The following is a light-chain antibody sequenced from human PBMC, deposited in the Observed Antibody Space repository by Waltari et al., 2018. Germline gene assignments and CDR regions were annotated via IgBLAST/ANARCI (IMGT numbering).Light chain of an antibody. CDR2: YAS. CDR3: QLYDSTHGFS. J-gene: IGKJ2*03. CDR1: QRVANNY. V-gene: IGKV3-20*01. Sequence: EIVLTQSPGTLSLSPGEGATLSCRASQRVANNYVAGYRQKPGQAPSLLIYYASSMATGVPDRISGSGSGTDFTLTLSRLEPEDFAVYFCQLYDSTHGFSFGQGTKLEIK.